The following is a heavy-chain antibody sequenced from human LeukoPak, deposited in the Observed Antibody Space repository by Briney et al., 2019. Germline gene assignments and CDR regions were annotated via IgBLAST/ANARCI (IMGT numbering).Heavy chain of an antibody. J-gene: IGHJ4*02. D-gene: IGHD2-2*01. Sequence: SETLSLTCTVSGGSISSSSYYWGWIRQPPGKGLEWIGSIYYSGSTYYNPSLKSRVTISVDTSKNQFSLKLSSVTAADTAVYYCARLIDAVVVPTGFDYWGQGTLVTVSS. V-gene: IGHV4-39*01. CDR1: GGSISSSSYY. CDR3: ARLIDAVVVPTGFDY. CDR2: IYYSGST.